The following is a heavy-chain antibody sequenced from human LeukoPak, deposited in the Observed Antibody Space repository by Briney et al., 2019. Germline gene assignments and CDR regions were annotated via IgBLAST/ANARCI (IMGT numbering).Heavy chain of an antibody. CDR1: GYSISSGHF. J-gene: IGHJ4*02. V-gene: IGHV4-38-2*02. CDR3: ARGRPGRGAPLLVY. Sequence: SETLSLTCTVSGYSISSGHFWGWIRQPPGKGLEWIGEINHSGSTNYNPSLKSRVTISVDTSKNQFSLKLSSVTAADTAVYYCARGRPGRGAPLLVYWGQGTLVTVSS. CDR2: INHSGST. D-gene: IGHD1-26*01.